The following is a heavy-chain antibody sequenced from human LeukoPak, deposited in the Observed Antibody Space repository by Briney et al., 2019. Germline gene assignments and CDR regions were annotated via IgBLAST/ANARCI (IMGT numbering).Heavy chain of an antibody. CDR1: GGSISSSSYY. J-gene: IGHJ6*03. CDR2: IYYSGST. V-gene: IGHV4-39*07. Sequence: SETLSLTCTVSGGSISSSSYYWGWIRQPPGRGLEWIGSIYYSGSTYYNPSLKSRVTISVDTSKNRFSLKLYSVTAADTAVYYCARRASGHYYYMDVWGKGTTVTVSS. CDR3: ARRASGHYYYMDV. D-gene: IGHD2-15*01.